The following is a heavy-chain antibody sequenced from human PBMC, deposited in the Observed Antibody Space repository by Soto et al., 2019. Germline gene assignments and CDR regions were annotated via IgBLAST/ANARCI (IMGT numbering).Heavy chain of an antibody. Sequence: SEALSLTCPVSGDPVSVANYHWLWIRQPPGKGLEWIGYIHDSGSTNYNPSLESRVIISLHRSKNQFSLKLSSVTAADTAVYYCARGIAARGRPANYFDYWGQGTLVTVSS. D-gene: IGHD6-6*01. V-gene: IGHV4-61*01. J-gene: IGHJ4*02. CDR1: GDPVSVANYH. CDR3: ARGIAARGRPANYFDY. CDR2: IHDSGST.